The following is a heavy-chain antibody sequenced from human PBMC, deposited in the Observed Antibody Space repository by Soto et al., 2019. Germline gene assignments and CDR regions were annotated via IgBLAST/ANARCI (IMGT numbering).Heavy chain of an antibody. D-gene: IGHD3-10*01. CDR2: IYYSGNT. Sequence: SETLSLTCTVSGGSISSYYCSWIRQPPGKGLEWIGYIYYSGNTNYNPSLKSRVTISIDRSKNQFSLKLTSVTVADTAVYFCARDGRLMLRGFSFYNGMDLWGQGTTVTVSS. V-gene: IGHV4-59*01. CDR1: GGSISSYY. J-gene: IGHJ6*02. CDR3: ARDGRLMLRGFSFYNGMDL.